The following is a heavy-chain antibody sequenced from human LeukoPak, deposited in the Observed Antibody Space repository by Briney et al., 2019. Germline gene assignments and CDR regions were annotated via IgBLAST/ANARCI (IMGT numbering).Heavy chain of an antibody. CDR1: GFTFANAW. Sequence: GGSLRLSCAASGFTFANAWMSWVRQASGKGLEWVGRIKAKAHGGTTDYAAPVKGRFTISRDDSKNTLYLQMNSLKTEDAAVYYCTSSPVPGIEYWGRGTLVSVSS. V-gene: IGHV3-15*01. D-gene: IGHD6-19*01. J-gene: IGHJ4*02. CDR3: TSSPVPGIEY. CDR2: IKAKAHGGTT.